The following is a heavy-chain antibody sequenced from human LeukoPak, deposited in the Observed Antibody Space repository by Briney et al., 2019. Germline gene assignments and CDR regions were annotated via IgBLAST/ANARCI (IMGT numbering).Heavy chain of an antibody. CDR2: ISGSGGST. Sequence: GRSLRLSCAASGFTFSSYAMSWVRQAPGKGLEWVSAISGSGGSTYYADSVKGRFTISRDNSKNTLYLQMSSLRAEDTAVYYCAKLCSSTSCYGTGFDYWGQGTLVTVSS. CDR3: AKLCSSTSCYGTGFDY. CDR1: GFTFSSYA. V-gene: IGHV3-23*01. D-gene: IGHD2-2*01. J-gene: IGHJ4*02.